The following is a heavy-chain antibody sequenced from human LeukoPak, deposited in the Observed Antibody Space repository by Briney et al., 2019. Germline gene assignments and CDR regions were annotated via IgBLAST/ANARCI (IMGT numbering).Heavy chain of an antibody. V-gene: IGHV7-4-1*02. CDR3: AMCFDSSGYFSY. D-gene: IGHD3-22*01. Sequence: ASVKVSCKASGYTFTSHAINWVRQAPGQGLEYMGWIDTNTGNPTYAQGFTGRFVFSLDTSVSTASLQINSLKADDTAVYFCAMCFDSSGYFSYWGQGSLVTVSS. CDR1: GYTFTSHA. CDR2: IDTNTGNP. J-gene: IGHJ4*02.